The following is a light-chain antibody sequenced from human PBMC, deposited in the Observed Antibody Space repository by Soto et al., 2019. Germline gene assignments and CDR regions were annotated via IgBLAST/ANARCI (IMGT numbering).Light chain of an antibody. CDR3: CSYAGGATYV. CDR1: SSDVGGYNY. J-gene: IGLJ1*01. V-gene: IGLV2-23*02. CDR2: EVS. Sequence: QSVLTQPASVSGSPGQSITISCSGTSSDVGGYNYVSWYQQLPGKAPKLMIYEVSERPSGVSNRFSGSKSGNAASLTISGLQAEDEADYYCCSYAGGATYVFGTGTKVTVL.